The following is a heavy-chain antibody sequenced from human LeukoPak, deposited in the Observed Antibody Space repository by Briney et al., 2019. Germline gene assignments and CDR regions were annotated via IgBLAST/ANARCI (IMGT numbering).Heavy chain of an antibody. V-gene: IGHV4-38-2*02. CDR2: IYHSGST. CDR1: GYSISSGYY. CDR3: ARDSTVADLGSEGVYFDY. J-gene: IGHJ4*02. D-gene: IGHD7-27*01. Sequence: SETLSLTCTVSGYSISSGYYWGWIRQPPGKGLEWIGSIYHSGSTYYNPSLKSRVTISVDTSKNQFSLKLSSVTAADTAVYYCARDSTVADLGSEGVYFDYWGQGALVSVSS.